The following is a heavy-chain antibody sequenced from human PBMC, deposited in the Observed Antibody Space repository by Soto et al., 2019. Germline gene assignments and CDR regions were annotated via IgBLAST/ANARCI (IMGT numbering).Heavy chain of an antibody. V-gene: IGHV1-69*13. CDR1: GGTFSSYA. J-gene: IGHJ1*01. CDR3: ARGWNDFPH. D-gene: IGHD1-1*01. Sequence: SVKVSCKASGGTFSSYAISWVRQAPGQGLECMGGIIPVFGTANYAQKFQGRVTINADESTSTVYMELSSLRSEDTAVYYCARGWNDFPHWGQGTLVTGSS. CDR2: IIPVFGTA.